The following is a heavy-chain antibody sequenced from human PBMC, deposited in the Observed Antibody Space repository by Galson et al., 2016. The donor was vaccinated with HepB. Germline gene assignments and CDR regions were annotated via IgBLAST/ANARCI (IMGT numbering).Heavy chain of an antibody. Sequence: SVKVSCKASGGTFSICAISWVRQAPGQGLEWMGGISPIFGTADYAQKFQGRVTITADKSTSTAYMELSGLRSEDTAVYYCARVWSGPKRWFDPWGQGTLVTVSS. J-gene: IGHJ5*02. CDR2: ISPIFGTA. CDR3: ARVWSGPKRWFDP. CDR1: GGTFSICA. V-gene: IGHV1-69*06. D-gene: IGHD3-3*01.